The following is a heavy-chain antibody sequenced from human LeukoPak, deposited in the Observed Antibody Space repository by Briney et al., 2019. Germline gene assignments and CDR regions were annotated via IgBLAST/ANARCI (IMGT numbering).Heavy chain of an antibody. V-gene: IGHV1-18*01. CDR2: ISAYNGNT. CDR3: ASTEYSSGWYSNHYYYYGMDV. J-gene: IGHJ6*02. CDR1: GYTFTSYG. D-gene: IGHD6-19*01. Sequence: ASVKVSCKASGYTFTSYGISWVRQAPGQGLEWMGWISAYNGNTNYAQKLQGRVTMTTDTSTSTAYMELRSLRSGDTAVYYCASTEYSSGWYSNHYYYYGMDVWGQGTTVTVSS.